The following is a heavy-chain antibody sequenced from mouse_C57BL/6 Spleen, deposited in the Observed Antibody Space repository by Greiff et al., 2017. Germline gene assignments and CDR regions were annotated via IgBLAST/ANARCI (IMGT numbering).Heavy chain of an antibody. CDR3: ARGRDYERVFDY. D-gene: IGHD2-4*01. V-gene: IGHV5-4*01. Sequence: VQLKESGGGLVKPGGSLKLSCAASGFTFTSYAMSWVRQTPEKRLEWVATISDGGSYTYYTAHVKGRSTISRDTANNSLYLQISHLKSEDAAMYYCARGRDYERVFDYWGQGTTLTVSS. CDR2: ISDGGSYT. CDR1: GFTFTSYA. J-gene: IGHJ2*01.